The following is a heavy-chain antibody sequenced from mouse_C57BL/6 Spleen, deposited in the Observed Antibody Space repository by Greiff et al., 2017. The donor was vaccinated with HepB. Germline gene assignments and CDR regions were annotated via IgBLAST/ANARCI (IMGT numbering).Heavy chain of an antibody. CDR2: ISNLAYSI. CDR1: GFTFSDYG. D-gene: IGHD2-3*01. J-gene: IGHJ1*03. V-gene: IGHV5-15*01. Sequence: EVKLVESGGGLVQPGGSLKLSCAASGFTFSDYGMAWVRQAPRKGPEWVAFISNLAYSIYYADTVTGRFTISRENAKNTLYLEMSSLRSEDTAMYYCARHERGYYDWYFDVWGTGTTVTVSS. CDR3: ARHERGYYDWYFDV.